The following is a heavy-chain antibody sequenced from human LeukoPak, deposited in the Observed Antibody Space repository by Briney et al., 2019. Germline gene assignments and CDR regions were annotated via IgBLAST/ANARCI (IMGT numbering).Heavy chain of an antibody. Sequence: ASVKVSCKASGYTFTGYYMHWVRQAPGQGLEWMGWINPHSGGTNYAQKFQGRVTMTRDTSITTASMELSRLRSDDTAVYYCARVAYGSSLNYFDYWGRGTLVTVSS. J-gene: IGHJ4*02. CDR1: GYTFTGYY. D-gene: IGHD6-13*01. CDR2: INPHSGGT. V-gene: IGHV1-2*02. CDR3: ARVAYGSSLNYFDY.